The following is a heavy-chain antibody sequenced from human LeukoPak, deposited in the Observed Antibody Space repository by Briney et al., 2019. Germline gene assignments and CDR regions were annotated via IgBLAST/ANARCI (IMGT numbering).Heavy chain of an antibody. Sequence: ASVKVSCKASGGTFSSYAISWVRQAPGQGLEWMGGIIPIFGTANYSQKFQGRVTITADKSTSTAYMELSSLRSEDTAVYYCARAPPYGAYSYSYMDVWGKGTTVTVSS. CDR2: IIPIFGTA. CDR1: GGTFSSYA. D-gene: IGHD4-17*01. CDR3: ARAPPYGAYSYSYMDV. V-gene: IGHV1-69*06. J-gene: IGHJ6*03.